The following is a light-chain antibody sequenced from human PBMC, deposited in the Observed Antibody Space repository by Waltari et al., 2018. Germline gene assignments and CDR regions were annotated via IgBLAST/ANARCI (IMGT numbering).Light chain of an antibody. CDR3: QHYVRLPVT. J-gene: IGKJ1*01. CDR1: QSVSRS. CDR2: GAA. V-gene: IGKV3-20*01. Sequence: EIVLTQSPGTLSLSPGERATRSCRAIQSVSRSLAWYQQKPGQAPRLLIYGAASRATGVTDRFSGSGSGTDFSLTISRLEPEDFAVYYCQHYVRLPVTFGQGTKVEIK.